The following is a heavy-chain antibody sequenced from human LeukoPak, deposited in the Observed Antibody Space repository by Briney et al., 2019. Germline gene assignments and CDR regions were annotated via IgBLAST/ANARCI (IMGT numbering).Heavy chain of an antibody. D-gene: IGHD6-19*01. CDR1: GFTFSSYG. J-gene: IGHJ4*02. CDR3: AKGIWSSGWYYFDY. CDR2: ISGSGGST. Sequence: GGSLRLSCAASGFTFSSYGMSWVRRAPGKGLEWVSAISGSGGSTYYADSVKGRFTISRDNSKNTLYLQMNSLRAEDTAVYYCAKGIWSSGWYYFDYWGQGTLVTVSS. V-gene: IGHV3-23*01.